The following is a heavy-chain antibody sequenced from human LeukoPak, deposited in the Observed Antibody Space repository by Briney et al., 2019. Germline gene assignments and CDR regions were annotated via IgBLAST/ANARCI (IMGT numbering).Heavy chain of an antibody. D-gene: IGHD1-26*01. Sequence: GGSLRLSCAASGFTFSSYWMHWVRHAPGKGLVWVSRINSDGSSTSYADSVKGRFTISGDNAKNTLYLQMNSLRAADTAVYYCAKGRYSGRGFPTDYYYMDVWGKGTTVTISS. CDR3: AKGRYSGRGFPTDYYYMDV. J-gene: IGHJ6*03. CDR2: INSDGSST. V-gene: IGHV3-74*01. CDR1: GFTFSSYW.